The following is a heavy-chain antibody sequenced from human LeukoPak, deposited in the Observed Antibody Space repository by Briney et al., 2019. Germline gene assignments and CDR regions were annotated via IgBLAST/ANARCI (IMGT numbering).Heavy chain of an antibody. CDR3: ARVRTGYYFDY. CDR1: GFTFSPYS. J-gene: IGHJ4*02. V-gene: IGHV3-48*02. Sequence: GGSLRLSCAASGFTFSPYSMSWVRQAPGNGLEWISFISGTSNTIYYADLVKGRFTISRDNDKNSLYLQMNSPRDEDTAVYYCARVRTGYYFDYWGQGTLVTVSS. D-gene: IGHD3/OR15-3a*01. CDR2: ISGTSNTI.